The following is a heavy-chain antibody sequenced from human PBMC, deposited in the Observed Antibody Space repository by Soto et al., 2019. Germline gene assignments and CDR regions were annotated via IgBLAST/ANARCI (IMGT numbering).Heavy chain of an antibody. CDR1: GFSLSTGGVG. D-gene: IGHD3-9*01. J-gene: IGHJ4*02. V-gene: IGHV2-5*02. CDR2: IYWDDDH. CDR3: AHSLTFYDVLTGHFDY. Sequence: SGPTLVNPTQTLTLTCTFSGFSLSTGGVGVGWIRQPPGKALEWLALIYWDDDHRYSPSLKTRLTITKDTSMNQVVLTMTNMDPVDTATYYSAHSLTFYDVLTGHFDYWGQGTLVTVSS.